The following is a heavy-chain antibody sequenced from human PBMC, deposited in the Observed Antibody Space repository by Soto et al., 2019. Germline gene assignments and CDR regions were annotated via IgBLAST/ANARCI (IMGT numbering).Heavy chain of an antibody. J-gene: IGHJ5*02. CDR1: GYTFTSYD. Sequence: ASVKVSCKASGYTFTSYDINWVRQATGQGLEWMGWMNPNSGNTGYAQKFQGRVTMTRNTSISTAYMELSSLRSEDTAVYYCARNTPNYDFWSGYYGDNWFDPWGQGTLVTVSS. D-gene: IGHD3-3*01. V-gene: IGHV1-8*01. CDR3: ARNTPNYDFWSGYYGDNWFDP. CDR2: MNPNSGNT.